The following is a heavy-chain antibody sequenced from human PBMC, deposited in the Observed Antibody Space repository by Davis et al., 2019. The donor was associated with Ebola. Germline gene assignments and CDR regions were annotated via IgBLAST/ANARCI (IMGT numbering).Heavy chain of an antibody. V-gene: IGHV3-23*01. Sequence: GGSLRLSCAASGFTFSSYAMSWVRQAPGKGLEWVSAISGSGGSTYYADSVKGRFTISRDNSKNTLYLQMNSLRAEDTAVYYCARDVSLAAAGYGMDVWGKGTTVTVSS. CDR1: GFTFSSYA. J-gene: IGHJ6*04. CDR3: ARDVSLAAAGYGMDV. D-gene: IGHD6-13*01. CDR2: ISGSGGST.